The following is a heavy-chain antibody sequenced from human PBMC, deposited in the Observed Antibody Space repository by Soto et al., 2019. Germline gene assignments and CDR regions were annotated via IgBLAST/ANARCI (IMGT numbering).Heavy chain of an antibody. J-gene: IGHJ4*02. Sequence: PGGSLRLSCAASGFTFSSYAMHWVRQAPGKGLEWVAVISYDGSNKYHADSVKGRFTISRDNSKNTLDLQMNSLRAEDTAVYYCARDREYIAAAGTLDYWGQGTLVTVSS. CDR3: ARDREYIAAAGTLDY. CDR1: GFTFSSYA. D-gene: IGHD6-13*01. V-gene: IGHV3-30-3*01. CDR2: ISYDGSNK.